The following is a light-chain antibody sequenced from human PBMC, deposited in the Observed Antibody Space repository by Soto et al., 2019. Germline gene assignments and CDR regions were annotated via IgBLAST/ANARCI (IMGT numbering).Light chain of an antibody. Sequence: DIQMTQSPSTLSASVGDRVTITCRASETTNKYVAWYQLKPGIAPKLLIYKASTLESGVPSRFSGSGSGPDFTLTVSSLQPDDFATYYCQQYNNYSWTFGQGTKVEIK. CDR3: QQYNNYSWT. J-gene: IGKJ1*01. V-gene: IGKV1-5*03. CDR2: KAS. CDR1: ETTNKY.